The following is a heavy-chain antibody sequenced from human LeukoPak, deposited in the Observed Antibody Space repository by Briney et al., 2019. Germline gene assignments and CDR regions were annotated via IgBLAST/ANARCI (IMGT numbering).Heavy chain of an antibody. CDR3: ARRFFGVVIPDY. Sequence: PGGSLRLSCAASGFTFSSYSMNWVRQAPGKGLEWVAVISYDGSNKYYADSVKGRFTISRDNSKNSLYLQMNSLRAEDTAVYYCARRFFGVVIPDYWGQGTLVTVSS. CDR1: GFTFSSYS. V-gene: IGHV3-30*03. CDR2: ISYDGSNK. J-gene: IGHJ4*02. D-gene: IGHD3-3*01.